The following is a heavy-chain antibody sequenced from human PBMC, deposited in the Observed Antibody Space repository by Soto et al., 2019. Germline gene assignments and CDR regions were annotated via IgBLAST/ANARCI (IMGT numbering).Heavy chain of an antibody. V-gene: IGHV3-23*01. Sequence: GGSLRLSCAASGFIFRTYTMNWVRQAPGKGLEWVSGIYGDGSGSYYADSVKGRFTISRDNSKNTLYLQMNSLSLKSVTAADTAFYYCVGSGTDVWVSKEDYWFDPWGQGTLVTVSS. D-gene: IGHD3-10*01. CDR2: IYGDGSGS. CDR3: AFYYCVGSGTDVWVSKEDYWFDP. CDR1: GFIFRTYT. J-gene: IGHJ5*02.